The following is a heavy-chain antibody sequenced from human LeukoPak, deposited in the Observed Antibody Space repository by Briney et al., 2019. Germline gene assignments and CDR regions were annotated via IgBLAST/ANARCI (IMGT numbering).Heavy chain of an antibody. CDR2: IYHSGST. V-gene: IGHV4-4*02. CDR1: GGSISSSNW. D-gene: IGHD1-26*01. Sequence: SGTLSLTCAVPGGSISSSNWWSWVRQPPGKGLEWIGEIYHSGSTNYNPSLKSRVTISVDKSKNQFSLKLSSVTAADTAVYYCARDEGSGTLWFDPWGQGTLVTVSS. J-gene: IGHJ5*02. CDR3: ARDEGSGTLWFDP.